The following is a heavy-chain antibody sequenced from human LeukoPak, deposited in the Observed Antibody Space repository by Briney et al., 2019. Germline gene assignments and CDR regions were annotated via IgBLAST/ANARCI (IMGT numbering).Heavy chain of an antibody. CDR1: GGSFSGYY. Sequence: PSETLSLTCAVYGGSFSGYYWGWIRQPPGKGLEWIGEINHSGSTNYNPSLKSRVTISVDTSKNQFSLKLSSVTAADTAVYYCARDQLVSDAFDIWGQGTMVTVSS. CDR2: INHSGST. J-gene: IGHJ3*02. CDR3: ARDQLVSDAFDI. D-gene: IGHD2-2*01. V-gene: IGHV4-34*01.